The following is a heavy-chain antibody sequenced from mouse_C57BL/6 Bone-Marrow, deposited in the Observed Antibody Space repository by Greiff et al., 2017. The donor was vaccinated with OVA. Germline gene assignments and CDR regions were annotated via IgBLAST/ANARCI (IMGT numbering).Heavy chain of an antibody. Sequence: DVQLQESGPGLVKPSQSLSLTCSVTGYSITSGYYWNWIRQFPGNKLEWMGYISYDGSNNYNPSLKNRISITRDTSKNQFFLKLNSVTTEDTATYYCAREAFVFDYWGQGTTLTVSS. V-gene: IGHV3-6*01. CDR2: ISYDGSN. CDR3: AREAFVFDY. J-gene: IGHJ2*01. CDR1: GYSITSGYY.